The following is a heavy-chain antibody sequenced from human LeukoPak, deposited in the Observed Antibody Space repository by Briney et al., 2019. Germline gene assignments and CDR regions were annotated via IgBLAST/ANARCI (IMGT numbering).Heavy chain of an antibody. CDR3: AKDTGYSGYDRKGPFDY. D-gene: IGHD5-12*01. CDR2: ISWNSGSI. Sequence: GRSLRLSCAASGFTFDDYAMHWVRQAPGKGLEWVSGISWNSGSIGYADSVKGRFTISRDNAKNSLYLQMNSLRAEDTALYYCAKDTGYSGYDRKGPFDYWGQGTLVTVSS. CDR1: GFTFDDYA. J-gene: IGHJ4*02. V-gene: IGHV3-9*01.